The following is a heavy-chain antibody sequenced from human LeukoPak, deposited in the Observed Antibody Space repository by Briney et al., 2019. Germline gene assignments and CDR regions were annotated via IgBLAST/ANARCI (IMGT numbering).Heavy chain of an antibody. V-gene: IGHV4-34*01. Sequence: SETLSLTCAVYGGSFSGYYWSWIRQPPGKGLEWIGEINHSGSTNYNPSLKSRVTISVDTSKNQFSLKLSSVTAADTAVYYCARHVRWSKIFDYWGQGTLVTVSS. J-gene: IGHJ4*02. CDR2: INHSGST. CDR3: ARHVRWSKIFDY. D-gene: IGHD4-23*01. CDR1: GGSFSGYY.